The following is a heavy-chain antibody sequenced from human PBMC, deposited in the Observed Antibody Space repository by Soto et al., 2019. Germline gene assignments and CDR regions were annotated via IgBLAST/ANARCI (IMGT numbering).Heavy chain of an antibody. CDR2: ISAGGGTT. Sequence: GGSLRLSCAASGDTFSSNAMSWIRPAPGKGPEWVSAISAGGGTTSYSDSVKGRFTISRDNSKNTLYLQMNTLKAEDTAVYYCAKDIRSIWTKNWFDPWGQGTLVTVSS. V-gene: IGHV3-23*01. D-gene: IGHD6-6*01. CDR1: GDTFSSNA. CDR3: AKDIRSIWTKNWFDP. J-gene: IGHJ5*02.